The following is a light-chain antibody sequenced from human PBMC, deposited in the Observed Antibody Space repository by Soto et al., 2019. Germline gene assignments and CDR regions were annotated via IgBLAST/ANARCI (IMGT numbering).Light chain of an antibody. J-gene: IGLJ1*01. CDR2: EVS. Sequence: QSALTHPASVSGSPGQSITISCTGTSSDVGGYNYVSWYQQQSGKAPKLMIHEVSNRPSGVSNRFSGSKSGNTASLTISGLQAEDEADYYCSSYTSRSADVLGIGTKVTV. CDR3: SSYTSRSADV. V-gene: IGLV2-14*01. CDR1: SSDVGGYNY.